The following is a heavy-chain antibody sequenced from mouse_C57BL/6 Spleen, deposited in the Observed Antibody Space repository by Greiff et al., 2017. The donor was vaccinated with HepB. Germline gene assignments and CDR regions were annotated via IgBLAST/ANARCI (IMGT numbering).Heavy chain of an antibody. V-gene: IGHV1-52*01. CDR2: IDPSDSET. J-gene: IGHJ4*01. CDR3: ARKTAQADAMDY. Sequence: QVHVKQPGAELVRPGSSVKLSCKASGYTFTSYWMHWVKQRPIQGLEWIGNIDPSDSETHYNQKFKDKATLTVDKSSSTAYMQLSSLTSEDSAVYYCARKTAQADAMDYWGQGTSVTVSS. D-gene: IGHD3-2*02. CDR1: GYTFTSYW.